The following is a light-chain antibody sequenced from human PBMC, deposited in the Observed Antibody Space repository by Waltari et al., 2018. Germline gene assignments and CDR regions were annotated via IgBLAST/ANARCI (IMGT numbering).Light chain of an antibody. Sequence: QVVLTQSPSASASLGASVKLICTLSSGHSSYAITWHQQEPEKGPRYLLKLKSDGSHDKGDGIPDRFPGSSSGAERYLSIASLQPEDEADYYCQAWGSDIGVVFGGGTKLTVL. CDR3: QAWGSDIGVV. V-gene: IGLV4-69*01. CDR2: LKSDGSH. J-gene: IGLJ3*02. CDR1: SGHSSYA.